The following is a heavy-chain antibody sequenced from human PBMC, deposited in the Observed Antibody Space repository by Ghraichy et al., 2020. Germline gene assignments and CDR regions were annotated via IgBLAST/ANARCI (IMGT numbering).Heavy chain of an antibody. V-gene: IGHV1-69*04. CDR2: IIPILGIA. CDR1: GGTFSSYA. CDR3: ARKKQVNSYYGMDV. J-gene: IGHJ6*02. Sequence: SVKVSCKASGGTFSSYAISWVRQAPGQGLEWMGRIIPILGIANYAQKFQGRVTITADKSTSTAYMELSSLRSEDTAVYYCARKKQVNSYYGMDVWGQGTTVTVSS.